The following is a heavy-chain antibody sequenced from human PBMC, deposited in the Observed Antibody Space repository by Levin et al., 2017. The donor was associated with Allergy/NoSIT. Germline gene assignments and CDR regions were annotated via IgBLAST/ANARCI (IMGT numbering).Heavy chain of an antibody. CDR3: ARGDYTSAEYFNR. D-gene: IGHD2-2*02. V-gene: IGHV1-8*01. Sequence: ASVKVSCKASGYTFTSYDINWVRQAPGQGLEWMGWMNPNSGNTGYAQKFQGRVTMTRNTSISTAYMELNSLGSDDTAVYYCARGDYTSAEYFNRWGQGTLVTVSS. CDR1: GYTFTSYD. J-gene: IGHJ1*01. CDR2: MNPNSGNT.